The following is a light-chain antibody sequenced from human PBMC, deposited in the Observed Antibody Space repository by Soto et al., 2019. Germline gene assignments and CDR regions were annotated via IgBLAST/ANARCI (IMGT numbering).Light chain of an antibody. CDR1: KSISSN. V-gene: IGKV3-11*01. Sequence: EIVMTQSPVTLSASPGERVTLSCRTNKSISSNLAWYQQKPGQAPRLLIYDASNRATGIPARFSGSGSGTDFTLTISSLEPEDFAVYYCQQRSNWPPVYTFGQGTKLEIK. CDR2: DAS. J-gene: IGKJ2*01. CDR3: QQRSNWPPVYT.